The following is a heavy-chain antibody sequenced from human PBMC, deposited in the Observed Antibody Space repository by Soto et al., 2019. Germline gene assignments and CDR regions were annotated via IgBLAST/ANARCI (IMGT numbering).Heavy chain of an antibody. J-gene: IGHJ2*01. Sequence: EVQLLESGGGLVQPGGSLRLSCAASGFTFSSYAMSWVRQAPGKGLEWVSAISGSGGSTYYADSVKGRFTISRDNSENTLYSQMNSRRAEDTAVYYCAKDSQLAPFGYFDLWGRGTLVTVSS. V-gene: IGHV3-23*01. CDR2: ISGSGGST. D-gene: IGHD6-6*01. CDR3: AKDSQLAPFGYFDL. CDR1: GFTFSSYA.